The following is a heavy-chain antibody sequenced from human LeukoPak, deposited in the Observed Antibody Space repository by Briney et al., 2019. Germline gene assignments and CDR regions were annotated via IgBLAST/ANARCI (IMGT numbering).Heavy chain of an antibody. Sequence: SMKVSCKASGGTFSSYAISWVRQAPGQGLEWMGGIIPIFGTANYAQKFQGRVTITADESTSTAYMELSSLRSEDTAVYYCARDRGAYYDSSGSFDYWGQGTLVTVSS. CDR3: ARDRGAYYDSSGSFDY. CDR1: GGTFSSYA. D-gene: IGHD3-22*01. V-gene: IGHV1-69*13. J-gene: IGHJ4*02. CDR2: IIPIFGTA.